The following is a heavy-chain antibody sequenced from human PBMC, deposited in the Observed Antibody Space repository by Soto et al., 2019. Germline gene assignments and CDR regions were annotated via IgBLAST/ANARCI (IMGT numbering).Heavy chain of an antibody. CDR1: GGSISSNGYY. V-gene: IGHV4-39*01. Sequence: QLQLQESGPGLVKPSETLSLTCTVSGGSISSNGYYWGWIRQPPGKGLEWIGNIYHSGVTYYNPSLKSRVTRSVDTSRNQFSQKLKSMTAADTAVYYCARLFDYWGQGKLVTVSS. CDR3: ARLFDY. CDR2: IYHSGVT. J-gene: IGHJ4*02.